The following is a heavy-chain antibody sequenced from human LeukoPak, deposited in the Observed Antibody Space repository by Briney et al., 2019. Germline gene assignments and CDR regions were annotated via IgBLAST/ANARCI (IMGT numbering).Heavy chain of an antibody. Sequence: PSETLSLTCAVYGGSFSGYYWSWIRQPPGKGLEWIGEINHSGSTHYNPSLKSRVSMSVDTSKNQFSLKLSSVTAADTALYFCARGCSSTSCLFDYWGQGTLVTVSS. J-gene: IGHJ4*02. V-gene: IGHV4-34*01. CDR2: INHSGST. CDR1: GGSFSGYY. D-gene: IGHD2-2*01. CDR3: ARGCSSTSCLFDY.